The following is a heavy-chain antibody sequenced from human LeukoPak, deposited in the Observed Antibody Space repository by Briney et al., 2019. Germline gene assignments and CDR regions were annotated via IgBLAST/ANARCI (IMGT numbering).Heavy chain of an antibody. CDR2: IYHSGST. CDR3: ASGYSSSWYGDWFDP. CDR1: GYSISSGYY. Sequence: SETLSLTCTVSGYSISSGYYWGWIRQPPGKGLGWIGSIYHSGSTYYNPSLKSRVTISVDTSKNQFSLKLSSVTAADTAVYYCASGYSSSWYGDWFDPWGQGTLVTVSS. V-gene: IGHV4-38-2*02. J-gene: IGHJ5*02. D-gene: IGHD6-13*01.